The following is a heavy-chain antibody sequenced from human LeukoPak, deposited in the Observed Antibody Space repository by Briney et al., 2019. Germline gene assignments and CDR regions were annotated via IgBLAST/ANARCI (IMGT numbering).Heavy chain of an antibody. D-gene: IGHD6-19*01. CDR2: ITGSGDST. CDR3: AKAPYSGGWRDFDS. Sequence: GGSLRLSCAASGFSFSSYAMNWVRQAPGEGLEWVSAITGSGDSTYYADSVKGRFTISRDNSKYALYLQMNSLRAEDTAVYYCAKAPYSGGWRDFDSWGQGTLVTVSS. V-gene: IGHV3-23*01. CDR1: GFSFSSYA. J-gene: IGHJ4*02.